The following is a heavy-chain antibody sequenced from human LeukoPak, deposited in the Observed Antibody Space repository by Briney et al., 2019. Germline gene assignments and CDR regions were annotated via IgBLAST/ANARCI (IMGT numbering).Heavy chain of an antibody. Sequence: ASVKVSCKASGGTFSSYAISWVRQAPGQGLEWMGGIIPIFGTANYAQEFQGRVTITADESTSTAYMELSSLRSEDTAVYYCARSDDSSGYYFSNFDYWGQGTLVTVSS. V-gene: IGHV1-69*01. J-gene: IGHJ4*02. CDR3: ARSDDSSGYYFSNFDY. CDR1: GGTFSSYA. D-gene: IGHD3-22*01. CDR2: IIPIFGTA.